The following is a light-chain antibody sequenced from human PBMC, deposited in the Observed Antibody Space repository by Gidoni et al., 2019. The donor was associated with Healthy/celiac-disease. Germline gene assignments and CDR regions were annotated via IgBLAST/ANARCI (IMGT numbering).Light chain of an antibody. CDR3: CSYAGSSTFVV. CDR1: SSDVGSYNL. J-gene: IGLJ2*01. Sequence: QSALTQPSPVSVSPGQSITISCTGTSSDVGSYNLVSWYQQHPGKAPRLMIYEVSKRPSGVANRFSGSKSGNTASLTISGLQAEDEADYYCCSYAGSSTFVVFGGGTKLTVL. CDR2: EVS. V-gene: IGLV2-23*02.